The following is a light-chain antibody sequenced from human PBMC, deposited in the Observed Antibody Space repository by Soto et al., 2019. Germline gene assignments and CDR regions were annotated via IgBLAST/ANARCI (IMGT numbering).Light chain of an antibody. CDR2: EVS. Sequence: SALTQPPSASGSPGQSVTISCTGTSSDVGRYNYISWYQQRPGKAPKLIIYEVSKRPSGVPDRLSGFKYGNTASLTVSGLQAEDEAGYYCSSYAGNSRYVFGTGTKVTVL. CDR3: SSYAGNSRYV. V-gene: IGLV2-8*01. CDR1: SSDVGRYNY. J-gene: IGLJ1*01.